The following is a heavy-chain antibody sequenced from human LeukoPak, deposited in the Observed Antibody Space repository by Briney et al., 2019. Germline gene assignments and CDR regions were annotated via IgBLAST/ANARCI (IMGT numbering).Heavy chain of an antibody. V-gene: IGHV3-23*01. CDR3: AKVARKRKLLWFGELIPLANWFDP. J-gene: IGHJ5*02. CDR2: ISGSGGST. Sequence: GGTLRLSCAASGFTFSSYGMSWVRQAPGKGLEWVSAISGSGGSTYYADSVKGRFTISRDNSKNTLYLQMNSLRAEDTAVYYCAKVARKRKLLWFGELIPLANWFDPWGQGTLVTVSS. CDR1: GFTFSSYG. D-gene: IGHD3-10*01.